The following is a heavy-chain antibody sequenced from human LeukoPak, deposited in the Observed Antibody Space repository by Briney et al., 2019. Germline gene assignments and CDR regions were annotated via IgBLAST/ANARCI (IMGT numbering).Heavy chain of an antibody. V-gene: IGHV4-59*08. D-gene: IGHD6-13*01. J-gene: IGHJ3*01. Sequence: SETLSLTCTVSGGSISSYYWSWIRQPPGKRLEWIGYIYYSGSTYYNPSLKSRVTISVDTSKNQFSLKLSSVTAADTAVYYCARALTSSWLADAFDFWGQGTMVTVSS. CDR3: ARALTSSWLADAFDF. CDR2: IYYSGST. CDR1: GGSISSYY.